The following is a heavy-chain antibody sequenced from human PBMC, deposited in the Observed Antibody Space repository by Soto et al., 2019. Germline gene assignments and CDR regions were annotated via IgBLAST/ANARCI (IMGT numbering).Heavy chain of an antibody. CDR2: ISSSSSYI. D-gene: IGHD6-19*01. CDR1: GFTFSSYS. CDR3: ARDRDHYSSGWYEAY. V-gene: IGHV3-21*01. J-gene: IGHJ4*02. Sequence: GGSLRLSCAASGFTFSSYSMNWVRQAPGKGLEWVSSISSSSSYIYYADSVKGRFTISRDNAKNSLYLQMNSLRAEDTAVYYYARDRDHYSSGWYEAYWGQGTLVTVSS.